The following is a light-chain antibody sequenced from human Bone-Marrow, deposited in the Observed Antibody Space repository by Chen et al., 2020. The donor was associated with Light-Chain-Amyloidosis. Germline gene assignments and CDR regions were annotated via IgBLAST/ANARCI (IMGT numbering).Light chain of an antibody. V-gene: IGKV3-15*01. CDR2: GAS. Sequence: EIVMTQSPATLSVSPGERATLSCRAGQSVSSNLAWYQQKPGQAPRLLIYGASTRATGIPARFSGSGSGTEFTLTISSLQSEDFAVYYCQQYNNWPPYTFGPGTKLEIK. J-gene: IGKJ2*01. CDR1: QSVSSN. CDR3: QQYNNWPPYT.